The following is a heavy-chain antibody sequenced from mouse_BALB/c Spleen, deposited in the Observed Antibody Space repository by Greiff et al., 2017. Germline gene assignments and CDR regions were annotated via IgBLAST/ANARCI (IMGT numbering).Heavy chain of an antibody. CDR2: ISNGGGST. CDR1: GFTFSSYT. CDR3: ARKDYYYAMDY. J-gene: IGHJ4*01. V-gene: IGHV5-12-2*01. Sequence: VESGGGLVQPGGSLKLSCAASGFTFSSYTMSWVRQTPEKRLEWVAYISNGGGSTYYPDTVKGRFTISRDNAKNTLYLQMSSLKSEDTAMYYCARKDYYYAMDYWGQGTSVTVSS.